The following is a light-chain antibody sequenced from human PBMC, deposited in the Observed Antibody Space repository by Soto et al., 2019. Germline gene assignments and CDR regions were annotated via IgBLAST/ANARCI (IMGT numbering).Light chain of an antibody. V-gene: IGKV3-11*01. Sequence: VLTQSPGSLSLSPGERATLSCRASQSVSSYLAWYQQKPGQAPRLLIYDASNRATGIPARFSGSGSGTDFTLTISSLEPEDFAVYYCQQRSNWVTFGPGTKVDIK. CDR2: DAS. J-gene: IGKJ3*01. CDR1: QSVSSY. CDR3: QQRSNWVT.